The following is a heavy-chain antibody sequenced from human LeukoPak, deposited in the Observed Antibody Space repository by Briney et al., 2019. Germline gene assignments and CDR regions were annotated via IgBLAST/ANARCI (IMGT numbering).Heavy chain of an antibody. CDR3: ARVGIAAAGTIVVDY. Sequence: ASAKVSCKASGYTFTSYGISWVRQAPGQGLEWMGWISAYNGNTNYAQKLQGRVTMTTDTSTSTAYMELRSLRSDDTAVYYCARVGIAAAGTIVVDYWGQGTLVTVSS. CDR1: GYTFTSYG. V-gene: IGHV1-18*01. J-gene: IGHJ4*02. D-gene: IGHD6-13*01. CDR2: ISAYNGNT.